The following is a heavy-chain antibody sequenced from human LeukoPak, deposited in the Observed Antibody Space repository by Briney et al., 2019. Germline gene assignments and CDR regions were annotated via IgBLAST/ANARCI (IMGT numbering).Heavy chain of an antibody. CDR1: GFTFSSYA. Sequence: GGALRLSCAASGFTFSSYAVSWVRQAPGKGLEGGGFIRSKAYGGTTEYAASVKGRFTISRDDSKSIAYLQMSSLRTEDTGVYYCSSSYYDFWSAYWGRGTLVTVSS. V-gene: IGHV3-49*04. CDR2: IRSKAYGGTT. J-gene: IGHJ4*02. CDR3: SSSYYDFWSAY. D-gene: IGHD3-3*01.